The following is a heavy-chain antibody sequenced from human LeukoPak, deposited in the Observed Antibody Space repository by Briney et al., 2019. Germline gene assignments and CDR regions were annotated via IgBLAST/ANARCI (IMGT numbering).Heavy chain of an antibody. V-gene: IGHV1-18*01. CDR1: GYTFTSYG. D-gene: IGHD3-3*01. CDR2: ISAYNGNA. CDR3: ASDGYYDFWSGPSSVPYYYYYMDV. J-gene: IGHJ6*03. Sequence: GASVKVSCKASGYTFTSYGISWVRQAPGQGLEWMGWISAYNGNANYAQKLQGRVTMTTDTSTSTAYMELRSLRSDDTAVYYCASDGYYDFWSGPSSVPYYYYYMDVWGKGTTVTVSS.